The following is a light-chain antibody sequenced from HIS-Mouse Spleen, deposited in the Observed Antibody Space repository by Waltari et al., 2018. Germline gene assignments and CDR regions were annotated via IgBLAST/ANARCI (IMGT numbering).Light chain of an antibody. CDR3: QQYYSTPFT. CDR2: WAS. V-gene: IGKV4-1*01. CDR1: QTVLYTSNNKNY. J-gene: IGKJ3*01. Sequence: DIVMTQSPDPLAVSLGERSTINRNSSQTVLYTSNNKNYVAWYQQKPGQPPQLLIYWASTRESGVPGRFSGSGSGTDFTLTISSLQAEDVAVYYCQQYYSTPFTFGPGTKVDIK.